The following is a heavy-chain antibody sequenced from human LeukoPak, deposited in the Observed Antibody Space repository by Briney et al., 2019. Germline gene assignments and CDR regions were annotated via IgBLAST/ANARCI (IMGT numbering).Heavy chain of an antibody. CDR1: GFTFSTYT. CDR2: ISSSSTTI. Sequence: SGGSLRLSCAASGFTFSTYTMNWVRQAPGKGLEWVSSISSSSTTIYYADSVRGRFTISRDNAKNLLYLEMNSLRDEDTAVYYCARTIGSGTYSRDYWGQGTLVTVSS. V-gene: IGHV3-48*02. CDR3: ARTIGSGTYSRDY. J-gene: IGHJ4*02. D-gene: IGHD3-10*01.